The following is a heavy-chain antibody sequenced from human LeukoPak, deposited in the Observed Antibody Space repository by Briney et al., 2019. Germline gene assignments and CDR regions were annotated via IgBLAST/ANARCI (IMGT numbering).Heavy chain of an antibody. Sequence: PGGSLRLSCAASGFTVSSNYMSSVRQAPGKGLEWVSVIYSGGSTYYADSVKGRFTICRDNSKNTLYLQMNRLRAEDTAVYYCARQAGYYYYGMDVWGKGTTVTVSS. CDR1: GFTVSSNY. CDR3: ARQAGYYYYGMDV. CDR2: IYSGGST. V-gene: IGHV3-53*01. J-gene: IGHJ6*04.